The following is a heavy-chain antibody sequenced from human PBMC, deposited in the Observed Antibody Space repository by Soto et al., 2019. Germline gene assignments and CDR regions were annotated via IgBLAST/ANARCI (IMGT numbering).Heavy chain of an antibody. Sequence: EVQLLESGGGLVQPGGSLRLSCAASGFTFSSYAMRWVRQAPGKGLEWVSAISGSGGSTYYADSVKGRFTISRDNSKNTLYLQMNSLGAEDTAVCYCARRGSGSYYDYWGQGTLVTVSS. V-gene: IGHV3-23*01. CDR1: GFTFSSYA. J-gene: IGHJ4*02. D-gene: IGHD1-26*01. CDR2: ISGSGGST. CDR3: ARRGSGSYYDY.